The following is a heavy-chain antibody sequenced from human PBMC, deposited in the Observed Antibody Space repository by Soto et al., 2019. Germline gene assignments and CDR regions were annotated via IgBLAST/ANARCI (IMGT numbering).Heavy chain of an antibody. J-gene: IGHJ6*02. CDR1: GFTFSNAW. CDR3: TTNYDILTGYYMGYYGMAV. Sequence: EVQLVESGGGLVKPGGSLRLSCAASGFTFSNAWMNWVRQAPGKGLEWVGRIKSKTDGGTTDYAAPVKGRFTISRDDSKTTLYLQRNSLKTEDTAVYYCTTNYDILTGYYMGYYGMAVWGQGTTVAVSS. CDR2: IKSKTDGGTT. D-gene: IGHD3-9*01. V-gene: IGHV3-15*07.